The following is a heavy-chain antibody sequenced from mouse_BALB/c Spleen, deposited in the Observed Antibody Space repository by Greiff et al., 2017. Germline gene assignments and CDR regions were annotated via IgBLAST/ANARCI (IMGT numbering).Heavy chain of an antibody. V-gene: IGHV5-17*02. CDR1: GFTFSSFG. CDR2: ISSGSSTI. Sequence: EVNVVESGGGLVQPGGSRKLSCAASGFTFSSFGMHWVRQAPEKGLEWVAYISSGSSTIYYADTVKGRFTISRDNPKNTLFLQMTSLRSEDTAMYCCARGSYRYSWFAYWGQGTLVTVSA. CDR3: ARGSYRYSWFAY. D-gene: IGHD2-14*01. J-gene: IGHJ3*01.